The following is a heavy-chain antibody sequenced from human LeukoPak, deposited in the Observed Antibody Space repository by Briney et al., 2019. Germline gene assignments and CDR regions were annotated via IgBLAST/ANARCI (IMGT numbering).Heavy chain of an antibody. V-gene: IGHV3-30*04. J-gene: IGHJ4*02. CDR2: ISYDGSNK. CDR3: ARDSHFYDILTGYYY. CDR1: GFTFSSYA. D-gene: IGHD3-9*01. Sequence: GRSLRLSCAASGFTFSSYAMHWVRQAPGKGLEWVAVISYDGSNKYYADSVKGRFTISRDNSKNTLYLQMNSLRAEDTAVYYCARDSHFYDILTGYYYWGQGTLVTVSS.